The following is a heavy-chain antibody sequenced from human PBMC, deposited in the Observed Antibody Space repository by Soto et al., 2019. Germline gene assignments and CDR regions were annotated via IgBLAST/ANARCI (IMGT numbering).Heavy chain of an antibody. CDR1: GFTFGSYA. CDR3: ATKRTTVSYYYYGMDV. Sequence: GGSLRLSCAASGFTFGSYAVSWVRQAPGKGLEWVSANSGSGGSTYYADSVKGRFTISRDNSKNTLYLQMNSLRAEDTAVYYCATKRTTVSYYYYGMDVWGQGTTVTVSS. D-gene: IGHD4-4*01. J-gene: IGHJ6*02. V-gene: IGHV3-23*01. CDR2: NSGSGGST.